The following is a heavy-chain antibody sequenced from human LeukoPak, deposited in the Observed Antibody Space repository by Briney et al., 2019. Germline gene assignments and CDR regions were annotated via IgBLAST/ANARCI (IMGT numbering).Heavy chain of an antibody. J-gene: IGHJ5*02. CDR1: PYSSTTYW. D-gene: IGHD2-2*01. CDR2: IYPGESDT. CDR3: ARLLGDIVVVPGENRFDP. V-gene: IGHV5-51*01. Sequence: GESLNISCHGSPYSSTTYWIGCARHMPRKGLEWMGFIYPGESDTRYSPPFQGQVTIPSHKTTTTAYLQWSSPKSSDTTMYYCARLLGDIVVVPGENRFDPWGQGTLVTVSS.